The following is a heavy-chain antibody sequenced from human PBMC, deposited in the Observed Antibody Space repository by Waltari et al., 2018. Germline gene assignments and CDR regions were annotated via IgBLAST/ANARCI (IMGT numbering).Heavy chain of an antibody. CDR1: GFPFSRYS. J-gene: IGHJ3*02. D-gene: IGHD6-13*01. V-gene: IGHV3-21*01. CDR3: ARDHRSGIAAVDDI. CDR2: ISSSSSYI. Sequence: EVQLVESGGGLVKPGGSLRLSCAASGFPFSRYSMNWVRQAPGKGLEWVSSISSSSSYIYYADSVKGRFTISRDNAKNSLYLQMNSLRAEDTAVYYCARDHRSGIAAVDDIWGQGTMVTVSS.